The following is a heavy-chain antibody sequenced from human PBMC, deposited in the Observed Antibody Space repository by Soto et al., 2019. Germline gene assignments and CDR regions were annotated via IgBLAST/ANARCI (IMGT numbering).Heavy chain of an antibody. CDR3: ARDRDSSGYQFDY. V-gene: IGHV4-4*02. CDR2: IYHSGST. CDR1: GGSISSSNW. J-gene: IGHJ4*02. D-gene: IGHD3-22*01. Sequence: PSETLSLTCAVSGGSISSSNWWSWVRQPPGKGLEWIGEIYHSGSTNYNPSLKSRFTISRDNSKSTLYLQMNSLRAEDTAVYYCARDRDSSGYQFDYWGQGTLVTVSS.